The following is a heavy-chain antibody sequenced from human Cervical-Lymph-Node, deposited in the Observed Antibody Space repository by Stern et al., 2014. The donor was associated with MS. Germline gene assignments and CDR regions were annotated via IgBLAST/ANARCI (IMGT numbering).Heavy chain of an antibody. Sequence: QVQLVESGPGLVKPSGTLSLTCAVSGDSISSSNWWSWVRQPPGKGLEWIGEINDGGNNNYNPSLKNRVPISVDKSNNQFSLKLTSVTAADTALYYCARGIAAALYWGQGTLVIVSS. J-gene: IGHJ4*02. D-gene: IGHD6-13*01. CDR3: ARGIAAALY. V-gene: IGHV4-4*02. CDR2: INDGGNN. CDR1: GDSISSSNW.